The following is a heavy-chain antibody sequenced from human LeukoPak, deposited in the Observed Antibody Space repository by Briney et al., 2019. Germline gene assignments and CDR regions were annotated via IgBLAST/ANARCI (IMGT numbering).Heavy chain of an antibody. V-gene: IGHV3-33*01. CDR2: IWYDGSNK. D-gene: IGHD3-22*01. J-gene: IGHJ4*02. CDR1: GFTFSSYG. Sequence: PGRSLRLSCAASGFTFSSYGMHWVRQAPGKGLEWVAVIWYDGSNKYYADSMKGRFTISRDNSKNTLYLQMNSLRAEDTAVYYCARDREYYDSSGSDYWGQGTLVTVSS. CDR3: ARDREYYDSSGSDY.